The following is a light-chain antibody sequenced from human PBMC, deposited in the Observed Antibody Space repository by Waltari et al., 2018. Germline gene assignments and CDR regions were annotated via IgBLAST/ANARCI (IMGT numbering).Light chain of an antibody. CDR2: DNY. CDR1: SSNLGDNF. V-gene: IGLV1-51*01. J-gene: IGLJ2*01. Sequence: QSVLTQPPSVSASPGQKVTIPCPGTSSNLGDNFVSWYQQLSGTAPKLLIYDNYKRPSGIPDRFSGSKSGTSATLAISGLQPGDEADYFCGTWDNSLNSGVFGGGTKVTVL. CDR3: GTWDNSLNSGV.